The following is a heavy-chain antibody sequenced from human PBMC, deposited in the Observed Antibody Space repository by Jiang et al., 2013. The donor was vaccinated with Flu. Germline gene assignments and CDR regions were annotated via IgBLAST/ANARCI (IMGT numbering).Heavy chain of an antibody. J-gene: IGHJ4*02. D-gene: IGHD5-18*01. Sequence: QKLQGRVTMTTDTSTSTAYMELRSLRSDDTAVYYCAREGPIQPTAPLTFDYWGQGTLVTVSS. V-gene: IGHV1-18*01. CDR3: AREGPIQPTAPLTFDY.